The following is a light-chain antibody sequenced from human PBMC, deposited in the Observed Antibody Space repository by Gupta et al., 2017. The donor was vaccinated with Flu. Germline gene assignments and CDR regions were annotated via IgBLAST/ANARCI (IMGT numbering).Light chain of an antibody. V-gene: IGKV2-30*01. CDR2: QVS. J-gene: IGKJ1*01. CDR3: KQGDHCPWT. Sequence: VTLGTPAFDYSRASQGLENSDGSNQLQWFQQRPGQSPRRLMYQVSIRDSGVPDRFSGSGSGTDFTLNISRVEAEDVGVYCCKQGDHCPWTFGQGTKLEIK. CDR1: QGLENSDGSNQ.